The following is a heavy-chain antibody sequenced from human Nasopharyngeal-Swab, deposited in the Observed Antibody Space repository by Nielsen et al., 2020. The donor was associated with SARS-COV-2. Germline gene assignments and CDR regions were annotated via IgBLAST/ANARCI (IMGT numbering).Heavy chain of an antibody. CDR2: IYYSGST. Sequence: PGKGLEWIGYIYYSGSTNYNPSLKSRVTITVDTSKNQVSLKLTSVTAADTAVYYCAREHIIGNWFDPWGQGTLVTVSS. D-gene: IGHD3-3*01. CDR3: AREHIIGNWFDP. J-gene: IGHJ5*02. V-gene: IGHV4-59*13.